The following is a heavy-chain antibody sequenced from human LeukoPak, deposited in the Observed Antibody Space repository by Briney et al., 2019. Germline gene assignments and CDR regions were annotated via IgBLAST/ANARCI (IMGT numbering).Heavy chain of an antibody. V-gene: IGHV4-34*01. Sequence: SETLSLTCAVYGGSFSGYYWSWIRQPPGKGLEWIGEINHSGSTNYNPSLKSRVAISVDTSKNQFSLKLSSVTAADTAVYYCARRGSGWYYFDYWGQGTLVTVSS. CDR1: GGSFSGYY. CDR3: ARRGSGWYYFDY. CDR2: INHSGST. J-gene: IGHJ4*02. D-gene: IGHD6-19*01.